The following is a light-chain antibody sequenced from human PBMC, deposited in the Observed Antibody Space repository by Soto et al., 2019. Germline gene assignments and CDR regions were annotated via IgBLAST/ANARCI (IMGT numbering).Light chain of an antibody. CDR1: TSNIGSNT. Sequence: QSVLTQPPSVSGTPGQTVIIFCSGGTSNIGSNTVSWYRQVPGTAPEVLIYTNDQSPSGVSDRFSGSKSGTSASLAISGLQSDDEGDYYCATWDDSLHGLLFGGGTKLTVL. CDR2: TND. CDR3: ATWDDSLHGLL. J-gene: IGLJ2*01. V-gene: IGLV1-44*01.